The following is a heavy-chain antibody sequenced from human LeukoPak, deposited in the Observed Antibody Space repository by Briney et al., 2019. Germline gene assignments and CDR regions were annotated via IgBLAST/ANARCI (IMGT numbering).Heavy chain of an antibody. CDR1: GGTFSSYA. V-gene: IGHV1-69*05. Sequence: SVKVSCKASGGTFSSYAISWVRQAPGQGLEWMGRIILIFGTANYAQKFQGRVTITTDESTSTAYMELSSLRSEDTAVYYCARDSTVTTGMEDYFDYWGQGTLVTVSS. J-gene: IGHJ4*02. CDR2: IILIFGTA. CDR3: ARDSTVTTGMEDYFDY. D-gene: IGHD4-17*01.